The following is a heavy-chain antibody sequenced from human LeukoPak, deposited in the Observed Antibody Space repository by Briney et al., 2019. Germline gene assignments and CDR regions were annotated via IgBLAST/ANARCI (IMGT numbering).Heavy chain of an antibody. CDR2: IYYSGNT. V-gene: IGHV4-59*01. CDR3: ASQHLLLYYFDY. Sequence: SESLSLTCTVTGSSFTSYDRSWIRQPPWKGLEWIVHIYYSGNTNYNPSLKSRVTISVDTSKNQFSLKLSSVTAADTAVYYCASQHLLLYYFDYWGQGTLVTVSS. J-gene: IGHJ4*02. CDR1: GSSFTSYD. D-gene: IGHD2-21*02.